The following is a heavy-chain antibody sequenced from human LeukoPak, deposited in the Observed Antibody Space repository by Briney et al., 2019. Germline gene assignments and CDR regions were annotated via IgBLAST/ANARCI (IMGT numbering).Heavy chain of an antibody. D-gene: IGHD1-26*01. J-gene: IGHJ3*02. CDR2: IYPGDSDT. CDR3: ATIVGATRRDDAFDI. Sequence: PGESLKISCKGSGYSFTSYWIGWVRQMPGKGLGWMGIIYPGDSDTRYSPSFQGQVTISADKSISTAYLQWSSLKASDTAMCYCATIVGATRRDDAFDIWGQGTMVTVSS. V-gene: IGHV5-51*01. CDR1: GYSFTSYW.